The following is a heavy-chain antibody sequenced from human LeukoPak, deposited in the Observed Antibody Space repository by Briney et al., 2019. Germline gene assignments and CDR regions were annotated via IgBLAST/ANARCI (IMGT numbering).Heavy chain of an antibody. CDR1: GGSISSSSYY. J-gene: IGHJ4*02. D-gene: IGHD1-26*01. CDR2: IYYSGST. Sequence: SETLSLTCTVSGGSISSSSYYWGWIRQPPGKGLEWIGSIYYSGSTYYNPSLKSRVTISVDTSKNQFSLKLSSVTAADTAVHYCARLHGGSYLYYFDYWGQGTLVTVSS. CDR3: ARLHGGSYLYYFDY. V-gene: IGHV4-39*01.